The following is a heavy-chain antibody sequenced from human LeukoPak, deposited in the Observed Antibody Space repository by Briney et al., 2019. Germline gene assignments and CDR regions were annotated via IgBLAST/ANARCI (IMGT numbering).Heavy chain of an antibody. J-gene: IGHJ4*02. CDR3: AKGRGTRGYYFDY. CDR1: GFSFSTYA. CDR2: ISGSGGST. Sequence: GGSLRLSCVASGFSFSTYAGGWVRQAPGKGLEWVSAISGSGGSTYYADSVKGRFTISRDNSKNTLYLQMNSLRAEDTAVYYCAKGRGTRGYYFDYWGQGTLVTVSS. V-gene: IGHV3-23*01. D-gene: IGHD3-16*01.